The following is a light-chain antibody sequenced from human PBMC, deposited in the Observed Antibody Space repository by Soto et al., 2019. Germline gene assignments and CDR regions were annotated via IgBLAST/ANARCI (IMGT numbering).Light chain of an antibody. CDR3: GSYATGGAYV. Sequence: QSVLTQPASVSGSPGQSITISCTGTSSDVGGYNAVSWYQQHPGKAPKLMIYDVTNRPSGASNRFSGSKSGNTASLTISGLQAEDAADYYCGSYATGGAYVFGTGTQLTVL. CDR2: DVT. V-gene: IGLV2-14*01. J-gene: IGLJ1*01. CDR1: SSDVGGYNA.